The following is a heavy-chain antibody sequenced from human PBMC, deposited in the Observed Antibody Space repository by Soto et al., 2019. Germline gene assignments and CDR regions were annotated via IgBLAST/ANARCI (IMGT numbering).Heavy chain of an antibody. V-gene: IGHV3-11*01. D-gene: IGHD3-16*01. CDR1: GIVFSDY. J-gene: IGHJ5*02. CDR2: ISGSGRTI. CDR3: ARLPFPWGWFEP. Sequence: QVQLVESGGGLVKPGGSLRLSCAASGIVFSDYMSWVRQAPGKGLEWLSYISGSGRTIYSADSVKGRFTISRDNATNSLYLQMNNVRTEDTAVYYCARLPFPWGWFEPWGQGTLVTGSS.